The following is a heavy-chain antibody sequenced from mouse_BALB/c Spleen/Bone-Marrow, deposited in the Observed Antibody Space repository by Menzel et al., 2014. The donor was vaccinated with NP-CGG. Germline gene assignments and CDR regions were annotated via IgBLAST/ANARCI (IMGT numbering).Heavy chain of an antibody. CDR1: GFSLTNCG. V-gene: IGHV2-6-1*01. Sequence: QVQLKESGPGLVAPSQSLSITCTISGFSLTNCGVHWVRQPPGKGLEWLVVIWSDGSTAYNSPLKSRLSISRDNSKSQVFLNMNSLQTDDTAMYYCARGYVKPPRYAMDYWGQGTSVTVSS. D-gene: IGHD2-10*02. CDR3: ARGYVKPPRYAMDY. J-gene: IGHJ4*01. CDR2: IWSDGST.